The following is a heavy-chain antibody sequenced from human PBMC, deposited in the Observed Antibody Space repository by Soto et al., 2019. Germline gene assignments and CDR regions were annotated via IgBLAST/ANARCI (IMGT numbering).Heavy chain of an antibody. J-gene: IGHJ4*02. V-gene: IGHV4-31*03. D-gene: IGHD2-15*01. CDR1: GVSISSGGYY. CDR3: ARDAGGSCYDY. CDR2: IYYSGST. Sequence: SETLSLTCTVSGVSISSGGYYWSWIRQHPGKGLECIGYIYYSGSTYYNPSLKSRVTISVDTSKNQFSLKLSSVTAADTAVYYCARDAGGSCYDYWGQGTLVTVSS.